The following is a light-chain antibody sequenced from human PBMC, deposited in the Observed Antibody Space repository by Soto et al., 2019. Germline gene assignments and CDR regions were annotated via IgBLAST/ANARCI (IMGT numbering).Light chain of an antibody. V-gene: IGKV1-39*01. J-gene: IGKJ1*01. CDR1: QSISSY. CDR3: QQSYSTPPT. CDR2: AAS. Sequence: DIQMTQSPSTLSASGGDRVTITCRASQSISSYLNWYQQKPGKAPTLLIYAASSLQSGVPSRFSGSGSGTDFTLTISSLQPEDFATYYCQQSYSTPPTFGQGTKVDIK.